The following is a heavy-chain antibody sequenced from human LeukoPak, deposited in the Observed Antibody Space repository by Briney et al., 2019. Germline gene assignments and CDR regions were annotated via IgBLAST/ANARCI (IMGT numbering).Heavy chain of an antibody. CDR3: ARAPYYESSGPL. D-gene: IGHD3-22*01. J-gene: IGHJ4*02. V-gene: IGHV3-7*01. CDR2: IRQDGNEK. CDR1: GFTFSKYW. Sequence: PGGSLRLSCAGAGFTFSKYWMSWVRQAPGKGLERVANIRQDGNEKYYVDSVKGRFTISRDNAKNSLYLQMNSLRVADTAVYYCARAPYYESSGPLWGQGTLVTVSS.